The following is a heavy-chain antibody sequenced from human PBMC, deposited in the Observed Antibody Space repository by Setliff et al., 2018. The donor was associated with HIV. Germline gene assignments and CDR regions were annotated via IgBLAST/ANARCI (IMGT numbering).Heavy chain of an antibody. J-gene: IGHJ4*02. D-gene: IGHD3-10*01. Sequence: PGGSLRLSCAASGFTFKNTWTYWVRQAPGKGLECVGRVKSESDGGATDYAAPVKGRFIISRDDASNTLYLQADILKTEDTAVYYCITDLIPTMVRGIIEVGNYWGQGTLVTVSS. V-gene: IGHV3-15*01. CDR3: ITDLIPTMVRGIIEVGNY. CDR2: VKSESDGGAT. CDR1: GFTFKNTW.